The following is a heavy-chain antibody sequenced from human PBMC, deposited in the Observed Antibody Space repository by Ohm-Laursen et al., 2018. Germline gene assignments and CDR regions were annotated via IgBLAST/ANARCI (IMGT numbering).Heavy chain of an antibody. CDR1: GFSLSSRGMG. Sequence: TQTLTLTCTFSGFSLSSRGMGVSWIRQPPGKALEWLAHIFSNDKKSYSTSLKSRLTISKDTSKSQVVLTMTNMDPVDTATYYCARANYDYVWGSYRSFDHWGQGTLVTVSS. CDR2: IFSNDKK. D-gene: IGHD3-16*02. V-gene: IGHV2-26*01. J-gene: IGHJ4*02. CDR3: ARANYDYVWGSYRSFDH.